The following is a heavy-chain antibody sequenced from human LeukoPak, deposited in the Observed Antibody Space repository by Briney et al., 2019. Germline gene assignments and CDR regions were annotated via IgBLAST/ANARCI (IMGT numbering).Heavy chain of an antibody. CDR3: ARVDHDSSGYAWDY. J-gene: IGHJ4*02. V-gene: IGHV3-7*04. CDR1: GFTSSSNW. D-gene: IGHD3-22*01. CDR2: IKQGGSEK. Sequence: GGSLRLFCVASGFTSSSNWMSWVRQAPGKGLESMANIKQGGSEKYYVDSVKGRFTISRDNAKNSLYLQMNSLRAEDTAVYYCARVDHDSSGYAWDYWGQGTLVTVSS.